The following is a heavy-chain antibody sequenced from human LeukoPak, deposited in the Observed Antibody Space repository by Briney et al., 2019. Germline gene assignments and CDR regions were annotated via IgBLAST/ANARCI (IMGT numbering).Heavy chain of an antibody. CDR2: ISGSGGST. D-gene: IGHD3-3*01. CDR3: AKASDVTIFGVVAI. CDR1: GFTFSSYA. Sequence: GGSLRLSCADSGFTFSSYAMSWVRQAPGKGLEWVSVISGSGGSTYYADSVKGRFTISRDNFKNTLYLQMNSLRVEDTAIYYCAKASDVTIFGVVAIWGQGTVVTVSS. J-gene: IGHJ3*02. V-gene: IGHV3-23*01.